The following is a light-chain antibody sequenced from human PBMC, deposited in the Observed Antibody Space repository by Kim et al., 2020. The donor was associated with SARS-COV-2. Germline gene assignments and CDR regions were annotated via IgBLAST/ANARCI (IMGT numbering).Light chain of an antibody. J-gene: IGLJ1*01. CDR1: SLRNSY. V-gene: IGLV3-19*01. Sequence: GQTVKITCQGDSLRNSYASWYQQKPGQAPQLVLYEKDNRPAGVPDRFAGSSSGNTASLTITGVQAEDEADYYCHSRISSAKEYAFGPGTKVTV. CDR3: HSRISSAKEYA. CDR2: EKD.